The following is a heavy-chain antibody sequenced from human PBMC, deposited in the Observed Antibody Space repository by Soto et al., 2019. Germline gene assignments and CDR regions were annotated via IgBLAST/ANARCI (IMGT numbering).Heavy chain of an antibody. CDR2: INVYNGYT. D-gene: IGHD3-22*01. V-gene: IGHV1-18*01. J-gene: IGHJ4*01. CDR1: GYTFNTYA. CDR3: ARSILQLSSTYYSDY. Sequence: GASVKVSCKTSGYTFNTYAITWVRQAPGQGLEWMGWINVYNGYTNFAQQFQGRVTMTTDTSTSTVYMELRTLRSDDTAVYYCARSILQLSSTYYSDYWG.